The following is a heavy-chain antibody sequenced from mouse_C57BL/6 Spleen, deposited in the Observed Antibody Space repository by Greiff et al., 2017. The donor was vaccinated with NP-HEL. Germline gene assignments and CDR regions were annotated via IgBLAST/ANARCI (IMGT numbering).Heavy chain of an antibody. J-gene: IGHJ4*01. CDR3: ARVGPYDGYYYAMDY. Sequence: EVQLQQSGPVLVKPGASVKMSCKASGYTFTDYYMNWVKQSHGKSLEWIGVINPYNGGTSYNQKFKGKATLTVDKSSSTAYMELNSLTSEDSAVYYCARVGPYDGYYYAMDYWGQGTSVTVSS. V-gene: IGHV1-19*01. D-gene: IGHD2-3*01. CDR2: INPYNGGT. CDR1: GYTFTDYY.